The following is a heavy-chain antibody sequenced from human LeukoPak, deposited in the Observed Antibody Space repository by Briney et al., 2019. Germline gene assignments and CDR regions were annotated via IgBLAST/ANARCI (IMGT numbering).Heavy chain of an antibody. CDR1: GDSVSSNSAA. V-gene: IGHV6-1*01. J-gene: IGHJ4*02. D-gene: IGHD6-13*01. Sequence: SQTLSLTCAISGDSVSSNSAAWNWLRQSPSRGLEWLGRTYYRSKWYSAYAASVRGRITISPDTSKNQFYLQLNSVTLEDTAMYYCARYTSTWYLEYWGQGTVVTVSS. CDR2: TYYRSKWYS. CDR3: ARYTSTWYLEY.